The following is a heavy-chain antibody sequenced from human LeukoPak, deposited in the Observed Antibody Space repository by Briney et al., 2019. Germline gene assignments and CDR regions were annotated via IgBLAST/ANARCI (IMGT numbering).Heavy chain of an antibody. CDR3: ARDYDFWSGYYLGPANNWFDP. V-gene: IGHV3-11*01. Sequence: KPGGSLRLSCAASGFTFSDYYMSWIRQAPGKGLEWVSYISSSGSTIYYADSVKGRFTISRDNAKNSLYLQMNSLRSDDTAVYYCARDYDFWSGYYLGPANNWFDPWGQGTLVTVSS. CDR1: GFTFSDYY. D-gene: IGHD3-3*01. J-gene: IGHJ5*02. CDR2: ISSSGSTI.